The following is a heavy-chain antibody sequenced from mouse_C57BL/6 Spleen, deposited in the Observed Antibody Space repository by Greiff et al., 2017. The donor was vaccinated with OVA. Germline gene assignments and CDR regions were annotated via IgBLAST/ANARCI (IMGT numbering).Heavy chain of an antibody. V-gene: IGHV1-54*01. CDR2: INPGSGGT. D-gene: IGHD2-5*01. CDR1: GYAFTNYL. J-gene: IGHJ4*01. CDR3: ASTYYSNHGGYAMDY. Sequence: VQLQQSGAELVRPGTSVKVSCKASGYAFTNYLIEWVKQRPGQGLEWIGVINPGSGGTNYNEKFKGKATLTADKSSSTAYMQLSSLTSEDSAVYFCASTYYSNHGGYAMDYWGQGTSVTVSS.